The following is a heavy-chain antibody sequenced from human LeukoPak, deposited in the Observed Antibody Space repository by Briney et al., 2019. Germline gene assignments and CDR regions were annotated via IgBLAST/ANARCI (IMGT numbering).Heavy chain of an antibody. Sequence: QSGGSLRLSCAASGFTFSSYAMSWVRQAPGKGLEWVANIKQDGSEKYYVDSVKGRFTISRDNAKNSLYLQMNSLRAEDTAVYYCARDGYNWLGLFDYWGQGTLVTVSS. D-gene: IGHD5-24*01. V-gene: IGHV3-7*01. J-gene: IGHJ4*02. CDR1: GFTFSSYA. CDR2: IKQDGSEK. CDR3: ARDGYNWLGLFDY.